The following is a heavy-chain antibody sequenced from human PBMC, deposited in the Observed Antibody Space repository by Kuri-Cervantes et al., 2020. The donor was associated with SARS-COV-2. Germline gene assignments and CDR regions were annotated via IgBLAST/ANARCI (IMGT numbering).Heavy chain of an antibody. CDR1: GGSISSSSYY. CDR2: IYYSGST. D-gene: IGHD3-10*01. CDR3: ARDSAALGGFGELLPNWFDP. Sequence: GSLRLSCTVSGGSISSSSYYWGWIRQPPGKGLEWIGSIYYSGSTYYNPSHKSRVTMSVDTSKNQFSLKLSSVTAAVTAVYYCARDSAALGGFGELLPNWFDPWGQGTLVTVSS. J-gene: IGHJ5*02. V-gene: IGHV4-39*07.